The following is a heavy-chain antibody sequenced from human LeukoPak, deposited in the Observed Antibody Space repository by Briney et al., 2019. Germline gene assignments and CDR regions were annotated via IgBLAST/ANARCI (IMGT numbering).Heavy chain of an antibody. V-gene: IGHV1-46*01. J-gene: IGHJ4*02. CDR2: INPSGGST. D-gene: IGHD3-22*01. CDR3: ARAAYYYDSSGYYPFRSQIRAGFDY. Sequence: ASVKVSCKASGYTFTSYYMHWVRQAPGQGLEWMGIINPSGGSTSYAQKFQGRVTMTRDTSTSTVYMELSSLRSEDTAVYYCARAAYYYDSSGYYPFRSQIRAGFDYWGQGTLVTVSS. CDR1: GYTFTSYY.